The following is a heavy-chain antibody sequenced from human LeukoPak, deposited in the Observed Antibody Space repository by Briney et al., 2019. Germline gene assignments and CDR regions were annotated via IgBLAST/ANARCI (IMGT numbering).Heavy chain of an antibody. V-gene: IGHV3-9*01. CDR3: IGSSSSGQPY. Sequence: ARSLTLSCAASGFTLDDYSMHWVRQAPGKGLEWVSGISWNSGSIGYAAFVKGRFTISRANAKNSLYLQMNSLRAGDTALYSCIGSSSSGQPYWGQGTLVTVSS. D-gene: IGHD6-6*01. CDR1: GFTLDDYS. CDR2: ISWNSGSI. J-gene: IGHJ4*02.